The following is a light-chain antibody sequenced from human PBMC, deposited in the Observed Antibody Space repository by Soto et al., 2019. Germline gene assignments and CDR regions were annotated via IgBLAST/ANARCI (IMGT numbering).Light chain of an antibody. J-gene: IGKJ3*01. CDR1: QRIGTY. CDR2: AAT. CDR3: QHTYGVPVT. V-gene: IGKV1-39*01. Sequence: DIQMTQSPSSLSASVGDRVTITCRASQRIGTYLNWYLQKPGKAPQLLIFAATSLQSGVSPRFSGSGSGTDFALTISSLQPEDRATYFCQHTYGVPVTFGPGTKVGIK.